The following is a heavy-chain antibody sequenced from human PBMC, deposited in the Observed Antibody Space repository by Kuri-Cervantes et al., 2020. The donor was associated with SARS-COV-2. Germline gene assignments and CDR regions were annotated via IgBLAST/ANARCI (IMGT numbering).Heavy chain of an antibody. CDR3: AREEVLNFDY. J-gene: IGHJ4*02. V-gene: IGHV1-69*13. Sequence: SVKVSCKASGYTFTSYGISWVRQAPGQGLEWMGGIIPIFGTANYAQKFQGRVTITADESTSTAYMELSSLRSEDTAVYYCAREEVLNFDYWGQGTLVTVSS. CDR1: GYTFTSYG. CDR2: IIPIFGTA. D-gene: IGHD3-10*01.